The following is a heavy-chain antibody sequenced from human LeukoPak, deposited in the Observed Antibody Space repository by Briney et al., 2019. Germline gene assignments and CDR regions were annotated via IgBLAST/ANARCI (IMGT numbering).Heavy chain of an antibody. D-gene: IGHD2-2*03. V-gene: IGHV3-30*14. CDR1: GFSFTIYS. Sequence: GGSLRLSCTASGFSFTIYSMRWVRQLPGKGLGWVAVLSYYGSDIYYADSVRGRFTVSRDISKNTLVLQMDSLRVEDTAVYYCAKDGDCGSASCYGWCDLWGKETRVTVSS. J-gene: IGHJ5*02. CDR3: AKDGDCGSASCYGWCDL. CDR2: LSYYGSDI.